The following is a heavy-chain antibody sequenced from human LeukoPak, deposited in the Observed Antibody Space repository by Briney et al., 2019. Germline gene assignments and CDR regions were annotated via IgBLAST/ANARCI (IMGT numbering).Heavy chain of an antibody. D-gene: IGHD6-13*01. Sequence: GGSLRLSCAASGFTFSSYGMHWVRQAPGKGLEWVEVISYDGYTKYYTDSVRGRFSISRDNSKSTLYLQMNSLRAEDTAVFYCARGIESSWYSHEYWGQGTLVTVSS. CDR1: GFTFSSYG. J-gene: IGHJ4*02. CDR3: ARGIESSWYSHEY. V-gene: IGHV3-30*03. CDR2: ISYDGYTK.